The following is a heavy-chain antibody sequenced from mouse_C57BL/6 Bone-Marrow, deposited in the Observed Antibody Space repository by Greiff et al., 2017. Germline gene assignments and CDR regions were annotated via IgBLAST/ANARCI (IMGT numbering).Heavy chain of an antibody. V-gene: IGHV1-76*01. CDR1: GYTFTDYY. J-gene: IGHJ2*01. CDR2: IYPGSGNT. CDR3: ARSPHYYCSTFCDY. Sequence: QVQLQQSGAELVRPGASVKLSCKASGYTFTDYYINWVKQRPGQGLEWIARIYPGSGNTYYNEKFKGKATLTAEKSSSTAYMQLSSLTSEDSAVYFCARSPHYYCSTFCDYWGQGTTLTVSS. D-gene: IGHD1-1*01.